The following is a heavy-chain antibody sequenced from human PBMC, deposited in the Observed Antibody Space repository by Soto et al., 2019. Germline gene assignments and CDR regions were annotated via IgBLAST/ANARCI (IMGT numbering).Heavy chain of an antibody. CDR1: GGSISCYY. Sequence: PSETLSLTCTVSGGSISCYYWSWIRQPPGKGLEWIGYIYYSGSTNYNPSLKSRVTISVDTSKNQFSLKLSSVTAADTAVYYCARHLLLYYYDSSGYYLRDAFDIWGQGTMVTVSS. D-gene: IGHD3-22*01. CDR2: IYYSGST. CDR3: ARHLLLYYYDSSGYYLRDAFDI. J-gene: IGHJ3*02. V-gene: IGHV4-59*08.